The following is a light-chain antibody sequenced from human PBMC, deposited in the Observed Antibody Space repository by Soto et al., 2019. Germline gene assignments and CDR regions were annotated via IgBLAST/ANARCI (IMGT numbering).Light chain of an antibody. Sequence: DILMTQSPATLSVSLGETATLSCRASQRISNNVAWYHQRPGQAPRPLIYGASSRVPGIPDRFSGSGSGTDFTLTISRLEPEDFAVYYCQQYGSLPWTFGQGTKVEIK. CDR2: GAS. CDR1: QRISNN. CDR3: QQYGSLPWT. V-gene: IGKV3-20*01. J-gene: IGKJ1*01.